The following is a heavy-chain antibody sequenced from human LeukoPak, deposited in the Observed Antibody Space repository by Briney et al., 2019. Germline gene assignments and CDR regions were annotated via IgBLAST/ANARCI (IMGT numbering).Heavy chain of an antibody. V-gene: IGHV4-38-2*02. CDR1: GYSISSGYY. Sequence: SETLSPTCTVSGYSISSGYYWGWIRQPPGKGLEWIGSIYHSGSTYYNPSLKSRVTISVDTSKNQFSLKLSSVTAADTAVYYCARYYTSGSFDYWGQGTLVTVSS. D-gene: IGHD3-10*01. J-gene: IGHJ4*02. CDR2: IYHSGST. CDR3: ARYYTSGSFDY.